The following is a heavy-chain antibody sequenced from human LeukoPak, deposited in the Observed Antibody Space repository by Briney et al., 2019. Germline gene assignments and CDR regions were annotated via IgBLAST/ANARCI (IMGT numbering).Heavy chain of an antibody. V-gene: IGHV1-69*04. D-gene: IGHD2-2*01. J-gene: IGHJ4*02. CDR2: IIPILGIA. CDR1: GGTFSSYA. CDR3: ARVVIWYCSSTSCYRERLPDY. Sequence: EASVKVSCKASGGTFSSYAISWVRQAPGQGLEWMGRIIPILGIANYAQKFQGRVTITADKSTSTAYMELSSLRSDDTAVYYCARVVIWYCSSTSCYRERLPDYWGQGTLVTVSS.